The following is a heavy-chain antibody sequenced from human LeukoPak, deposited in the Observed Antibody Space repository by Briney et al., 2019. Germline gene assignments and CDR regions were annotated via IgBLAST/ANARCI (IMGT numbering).Heavy chain of an antibody. V-gene: IGHV3-23*01. CDR2: ISGSGGST. Sequence: RPGGSLRLSCAASGSTFSSYAMSWVRQAPGKGLEWVSAISGSGGSTYYADSVKGRFTISRDNSKNTLYLQMNSLRAEDTAVYYCATLYCSGGSCYPSYFDYWGQRTLVTVSS. D-gene: IGHD2-15*01. CDR1: GSTFSSYA. J-gene: IGHJ4*02. CDR3: ATLYCSGGSCYPSYFDY.